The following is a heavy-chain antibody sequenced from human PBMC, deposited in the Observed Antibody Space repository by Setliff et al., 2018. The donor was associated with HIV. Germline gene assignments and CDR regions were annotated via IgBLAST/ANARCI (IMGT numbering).Heavy chain of an antibody. CDR1: GFTFSRYW. CDR3: AKELAASGLGYFDS. J-gene: IGHJ4*02. D-gene: IGHD3-22*01. V-gene: IGHV3-7*01. CDR2: IKQDGSEK. Sequence: GGSLRLSCAASGFTFSRYWMSWVRQAPGKGLEWVANIKQDGSEKYYGDSVQGRFTVSRDNAENSVYLQMNSLRAEDTAVYYCAKELAASGLGYFDSWGRGILVTVSS.